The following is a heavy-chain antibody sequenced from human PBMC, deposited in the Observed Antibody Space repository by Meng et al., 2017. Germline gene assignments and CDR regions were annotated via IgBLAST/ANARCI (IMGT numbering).Heavy chain of an antibody. V-gene: IGHV1-69*01. J-gene: IGHJ4*02. CDR2: ISPIFGTA. Sequence: VPQVQVGAGVKEPGSSVKGSCEAAGCNVSSYAISWVRQAPGQGLEWMGGISPIFGTANYAQKFQGRVTIAADESTSTAYMELSSLRSEDTAVYYCAMIFRNSYGDYEDYWGQGTLVTVSS. CDR1: GCNVSSYA. D-gene: IGHD4-17*01. CDR3: AMIFRNSYGDYEDY.